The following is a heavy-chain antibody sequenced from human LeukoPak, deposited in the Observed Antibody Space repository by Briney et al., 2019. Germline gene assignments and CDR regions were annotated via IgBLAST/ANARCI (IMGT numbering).Heavy chain of an antibody. V-gene: IGHV4-34*01. CDR1: GGSFSGYY. Sequence: PSETLSLTCAVYGGSFSGYYWSWIRQPPGKGLEWIGEIDHSGSTNYNPSLKSRVTISVDTSKNQFSLKLSSVTAADTAVYYCARGRNVLRYFDWLSFFDYWGQGTLVTVSS. CDR2: IDHSGST. CDR3: ARGRNVLRYFDWLSFFDY. J-gene: IGHJ4*02. D-gene: IGHD3-9*01.